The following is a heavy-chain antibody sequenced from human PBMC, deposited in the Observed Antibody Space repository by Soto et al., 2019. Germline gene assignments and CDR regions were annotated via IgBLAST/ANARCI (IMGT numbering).Heavy chain of an antibody. J-gene: IGHJ3*02. Sequence: QVQLQQWGAGLLKPSETLSLTCAVYGGFVSSGSYYWSWIRQPPGKGLEWIGEMSHSGGTHFNPSLMSRVTISVDTSKNQFSLKMSSVTSADTALYYCARVERGTATTVVYAFDIWAPGTMVTVSS. CDR1: GGFVSSGSYY. CDR3: ARVERGTATTVVYAFDI. D-gene: IGHD1-1*01. CDR2: MSHSGGT. V-gene: IGHV4-34*01.